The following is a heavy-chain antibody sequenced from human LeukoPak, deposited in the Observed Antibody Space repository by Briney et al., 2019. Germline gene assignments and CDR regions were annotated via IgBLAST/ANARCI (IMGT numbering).Heavy chain of an antibody. CDR2: ISIGSSFV. CDR3: ARDNYSREPVEYNGMDV. Sequence: PGRSLRLSCAASGFTFSSYGMHWVRQAPGKGLEWVSSISIGSSFVYYTDSMRGRFTISRDDAKNSLYLQMDSLRVEDTAVYYCARDNYSREPVEYNGMDVWGQGTTVTVSS. V-gene: IGHV3-21*01. J-gene: IGHJ6*02. CDR1: GFTFSSYG. D-gene: IGHD6-13*01.